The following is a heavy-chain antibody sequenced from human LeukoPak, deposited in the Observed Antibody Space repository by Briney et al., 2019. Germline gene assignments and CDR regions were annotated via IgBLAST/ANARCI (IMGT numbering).Heavy chain of an antibody. J-gene: IGHJ5*02. V-gene: IGHV1-46*01. Sequence: ASVKVSFKASGYTFTSYYIHWGRQAPGQGLEWMGIINLSGGTTYYAQKFQGRVTMTNDMSTSTVYMELSSLRSEDTAVYYCARDFGYNWKANWFDPWGQGTLVTVS. CDR1: GYTFTSYY. CDR3: ARDFGYNWKANWFDP. D-gene: IGHD1-1*01. CDR2: INLSGGTT.